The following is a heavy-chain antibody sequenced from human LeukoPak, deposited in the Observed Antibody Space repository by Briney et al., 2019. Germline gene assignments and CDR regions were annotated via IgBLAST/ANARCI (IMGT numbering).Heavy chain of an antibody. D-gene: IGHD3-22*01. CDR3: ARDRPNYYGSDGHYYRRDGDY. J-gene: IGHJ4*02. Sequence: GGSLRLSCAASGFTFSIYAMSWERQAPGKGLQWVSSITSRGESTWYVDSVKGRFTITRDNSENTLYLQMHSLRAEDTAVYYCARDRPNYYGSDGHYYRRDGDYWGRGTLVSVSS. CDR2: ITSRGEST. V-gene: IGHV3-23*01. CDR1: GFTFSIYA.